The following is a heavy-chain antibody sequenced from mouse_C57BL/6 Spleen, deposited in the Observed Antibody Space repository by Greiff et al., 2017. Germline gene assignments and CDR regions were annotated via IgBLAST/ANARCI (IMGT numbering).Heavy chain of an antibody. V-gene: IGHV5-4*01. J-gene: IGHJ2*01. CDR2: ISDGGSYT. CDR1: GFTFSSYA. Sequence: EVKLMESGGGLVKPGGSLKLSCAASGFTFSSYAMSWVRQTPEKRLEWVATISDGGSYTYYPDNVKGRFTISRDNAKNNLYLQMSHLKSEDTAMYYCARDGYGPFDYWGQGTTLTVSS. CDR3: ARDGYGPFDY. D-gene: IGHD1-1*02.